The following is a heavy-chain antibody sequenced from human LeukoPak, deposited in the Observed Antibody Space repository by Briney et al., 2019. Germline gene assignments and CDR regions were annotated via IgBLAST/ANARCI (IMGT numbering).Heavy chain of an antibody. CDR3: ARQPPGSGYQYRYYFDY. V-gene: IGHV4-31*03. CDR2: IYFSGST. CDR1: GGSVNSGGYY. Sequence: SETLSLTCTVSGGSVNSGGYYWSWIRQYPGRGLEWIGYIYFSGSTFYNPSFKSRVFISLDTSKNQFSLRLSSVTAADTAIYYCARQPPGSGYQYRYYFDYWGQGTLVTVSS. J-gene: IGHJ4*02. D-gene: IGHD3-22*01.